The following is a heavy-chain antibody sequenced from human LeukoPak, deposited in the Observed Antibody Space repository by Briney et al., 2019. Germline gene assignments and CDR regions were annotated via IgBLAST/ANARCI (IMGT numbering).Heavy chain of an antibody. V-gene: IGHV1-69*05. CDR1: GGTFSSYA. J-gene: IGHJ4*02. D-gene: IGHD3-22*01. Sequence: SVKVSCKASGGTFSSYAISWVRQAPGQGLEWMGTIIPIFGTANYAQKFQGRVTITTDESTSTAYMELSSLRSEDTAVYYCATIYNYYDSSGYYYNPNIYFDYWGQGTLVTVSS. CDR2: IIPIFGTA. CDR3: ATIYNYYDSSGYYYNPNIYFDY.